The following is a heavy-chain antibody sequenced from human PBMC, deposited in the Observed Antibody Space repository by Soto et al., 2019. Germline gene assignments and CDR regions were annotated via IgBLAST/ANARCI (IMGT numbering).Heavy chain of an antibody. V-gene: IGHV5-51*01. J-gene: IGHJ4*02. Sequence: LKISCKASGYSFTNYWIGWVRQMPGKGLEWMGVIYPGDSGTRYSPSFQGQVTISADKSISTAYLRWSSLKASDTAMFYCAGSDTSGWREADDWGQGTLVTVSS. CDR1: GYSFTNYW. D-gene: IGHD6-19*01. CDR3: AGSDTSGWREADD. CDR2: IYPGDSGT.